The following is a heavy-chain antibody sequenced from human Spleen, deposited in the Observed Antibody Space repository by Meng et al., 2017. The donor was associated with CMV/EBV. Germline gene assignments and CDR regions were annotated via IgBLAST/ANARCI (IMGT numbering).Heavy chain of an antibody. D-gene: IGHD1-26*01. CDR2: INPNSGGT. J-gene: IGHJ6*02. V-gene: IGHV1-2*02. CDR1: GYTFTGYY. CDR3: ASPSALGYYYYGMDV. Sequence: ASVKVSCKASGYTFTGYYMHWVRQAPGQGLEWMGWINPNSGGTNYAQKFQGRVTMTRDTSISTAYMELSRLRSDDTAVHYCASPSALGYYYYGMDVWGQGTTVTVSS.